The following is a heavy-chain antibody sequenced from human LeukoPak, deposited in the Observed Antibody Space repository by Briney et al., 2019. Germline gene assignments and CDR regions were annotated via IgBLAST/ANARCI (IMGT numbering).Heavy chain of an antibody. V-gene: IGHV3-21*01. D-gene: IGHD2-2*01. J-gene: IGHJ6*03. Sequence: GGSLRLSCAASGFTFSSYSMNWVRQAPGKGLEWVSSISSSSSYIYYADSVKGRFTISRDNAKNSLYLQMNSLRAEDTAVYYCARVTRSSSFTGEGEIYYYYYMGVWGKGTTVTVSS. CDR1: GFTFSSYS. CDR3: ARVTRSSSFTGEGEIYYYYYMGV. CDR2: ISSSSSYI.